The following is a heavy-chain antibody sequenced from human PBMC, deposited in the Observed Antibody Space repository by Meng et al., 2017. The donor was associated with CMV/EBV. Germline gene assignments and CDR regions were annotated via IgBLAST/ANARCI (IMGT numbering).Heavy chain of an antibody. V-gene: IGHV1-2*02. D-gene: IGHD5-18*01. J-gene: IGHJ5*02. CDR1: GYTFNGHY. Sequence: ASVKVSCKASGYTFNGHYMLWVRQAPGQGLEWMGWINPNSGVTNYAQKFQGRVTMTRDTSISTAYMELSSLRSDYPAVYYCTRARGYFHGWFDPWGQGTLVTVSS. CDR2: INPNSGVT. CDR3: TRARGYFHGWFDP.